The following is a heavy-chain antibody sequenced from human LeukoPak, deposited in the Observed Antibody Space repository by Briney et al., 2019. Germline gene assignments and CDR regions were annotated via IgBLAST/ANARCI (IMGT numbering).Heavy chain of an antibody. CDR2: MNPNSGNT. J-gene: IGHJ4*02. CDR1: GYIFTSYA. CDR3: ASGTAPYDFWSALGY. V-gene: IGHV1-8*01. Sequence: ASVKVSCKASGYIFTSYAMHWVRQAPGQRLEWMGWMNPNSGNTGYAQKFQGRVTMTRNTSISTAYMELSSLRSEDTAVYYCASGTAPYDFWSALGYWGQGTLVTVSS. D-gene: IGHD3-3*01.